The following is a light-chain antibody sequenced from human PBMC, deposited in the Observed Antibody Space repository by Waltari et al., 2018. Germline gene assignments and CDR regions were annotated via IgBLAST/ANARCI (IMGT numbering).Light chain of an antibody. Sequence: SYELTQPPSVSVSLGQTATITCSADDLDYKYVSWYRQRPGQAPVVVIYEDSKRPSGIPERFSGSNSGSTGTLTISETQTMDEADYFCQVWDSNGDHVVFGGGTKLTVL. J-gene: IGLJ2*01. CDR1: DLDYKY. CDR2: EDS. CDR3: QVWDSNGDHVV. V-gene: IGLV3-1*01.